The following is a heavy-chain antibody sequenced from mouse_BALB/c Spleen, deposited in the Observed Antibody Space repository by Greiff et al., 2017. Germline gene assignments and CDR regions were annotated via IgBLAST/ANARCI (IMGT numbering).Heavy chain of an antibody. CDR2: ISDGGSYT. D-gene: IGHD2-1*01. J-gene: IGHJ4*01. CDR1: GFTFSDYY. V-gene: IGHV5-4*02. CDR3: ARVYGNYAMDY. Sequence: DVHLVESGGGLVKPGGSLKLSCAASGFTFSDYYMYWVRQTPEKRLEWVATISDGGSYTYYPDSVKGRFTISRDNAKNNLYLQMSSLKSEDTAMYYCARVYGNYAMDYWGQGTSVTVSS.